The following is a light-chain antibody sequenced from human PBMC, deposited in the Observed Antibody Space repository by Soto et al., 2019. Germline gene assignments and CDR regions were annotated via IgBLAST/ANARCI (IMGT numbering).Light chain of an antibody. J-gene: IGLJ2*01. V-gene: IGLV2-14*01. CDR1: NSDVGGYNY. CDR2: DVT. CDR3: SSYPTSSTLV. Sequence: QSALTQPASVSGSPGQSIAISCTGTNSDVGGYNYVSWYQQHPGKAPKLMIYDVTNRPSGVSNRFSGSKSGNTASLTISGLQAEDEADYYCSSYPTSSTLVFGGGTKLTVL.